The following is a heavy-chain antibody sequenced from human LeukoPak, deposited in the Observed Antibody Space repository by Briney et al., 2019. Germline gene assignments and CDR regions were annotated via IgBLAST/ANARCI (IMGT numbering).Heavy chain of an antibody. CDR2: IYYSGST. D-gene: IGHD4-11*01. Sequence: SETLSLTCTVSGGSISSYYWSWIRQPPGKGLEWIGYIYYSGSTNYNPSLKSRVTISVDTSKNQFSLKLSSVTAADTAVYYCARDGNSYYDYWGQGIMVTVTS. V-gene: IGHV4-59*01. CDR3: ARDGNSYYDY. J-gene: IGHJ4*02. CDR1: GGSISSYY.